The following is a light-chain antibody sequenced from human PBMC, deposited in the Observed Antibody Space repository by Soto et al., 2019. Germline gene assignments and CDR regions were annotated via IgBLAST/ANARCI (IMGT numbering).Light chain of an antibody. CDR2: GAS. CDR3: QQSGSSPWT. J-gene: IGKJ1*01. CDR1: QSVSSSY. Sequence: DIVLTQSPGTLSLSPGERATLSCRTDQSVSSSYLAWYQQKPGQAPRLLIYGASSRATGIPNRFSGSGSGTDFTLTISRLEPEDCAMYYCQQSGSSPWTFGQGTKVEIK. V-gene: IGKV3-20*01.